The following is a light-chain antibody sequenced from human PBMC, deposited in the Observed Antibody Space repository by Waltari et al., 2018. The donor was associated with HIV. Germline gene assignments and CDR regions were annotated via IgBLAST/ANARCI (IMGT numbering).Light chain of an antibody. V-gene: IGKV3-20*01. CDR1: LNVNSRS. J-gene: IGKJ3*01. Sequence: EIVLTQSPGILSLSPGERATLSCRASLNVNSRSLAWYQQKPGQAPRLLIHGASFRATGIPDRFSGSGSGTDFTLTISRLEPEDFAVYYCQQYGGSPFTFGPGTKVDFK. CDR3: QQYGGSPFT. CDR2: GAS.